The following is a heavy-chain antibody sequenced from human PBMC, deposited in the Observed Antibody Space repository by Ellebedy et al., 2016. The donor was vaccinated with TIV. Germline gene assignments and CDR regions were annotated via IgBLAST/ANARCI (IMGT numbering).Heavy chain of an antibody. CDR3: VKGAYPVPTVMAV. V-gene: IGHV3-30*02. CDR1: GFSVSG. D-gene: IGHD3-16*01. CDR2: IRSDGTTK. J-gene: IGHJ6*02. Sequence: GESLKISCATSGFSVSGMHWVRQAPGKGLEWVAFIRSDGTTKYYTDSVEGRFTISSDSSKNTLDLQMNTLRPEDTAVYYCVKGAYPVPTVMAVWGQGTMVTVSS.